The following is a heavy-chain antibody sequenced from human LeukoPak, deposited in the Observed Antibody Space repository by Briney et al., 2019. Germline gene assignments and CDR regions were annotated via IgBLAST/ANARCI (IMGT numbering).Heavy chain of an antibody. D-gene: IGHD6-19*01. CDR1: GGSISSYY. J-gene: IGHJ5*02. Sequence: TSETLSLTCTVSGGSISSYYWSWIRQPAGKGLEWIGRIYTSGSTNYNPSLKSRVTISVDKSKNQFSLKLSSVTAADTAVYYCARDHGGWYFSWFDPWGQGTLVTVSS. V-gene: IGHV4-4*07. CDR3: ARDHGGWYFSWFDP. CDR2: IYTSGST.